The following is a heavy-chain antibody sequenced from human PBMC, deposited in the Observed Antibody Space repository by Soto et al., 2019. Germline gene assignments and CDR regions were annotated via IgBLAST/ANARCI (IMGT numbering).Heavy chain of an antibody. J-gene: IGHJ6*02. CDR2: ISAYNGNT. Sequence: SVEVTCKECGGTLGSCASSWVRQAPGQGLEWMGWISAYNGNTNYAQKLQGRVTMTTDTSTSTAYMELRSLRSDDTAVYYCARDQAGYGMDVWGQRTTVPGSS. CDR3: ARDQAGYGMDV. V-gene: IGHV1-18*01. CDR1: GGTLGSCA.